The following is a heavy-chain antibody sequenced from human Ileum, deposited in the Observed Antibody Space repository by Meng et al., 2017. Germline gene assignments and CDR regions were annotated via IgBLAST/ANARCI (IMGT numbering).Heavy chain of an antibody. CDR2: ISHSGSA. CDR3: ARHGGYSQDF. V-gene: IGHV4-4*02. J-gene: IGHJ4*02. CDR1: SGSISSNTY. Sequence: QVRLLESGPGLVRPSGTLSLTCAVSSGSISSNTYWSWVRQPPGKGLEWIGQISHSGSAYYNPSLKSRVTMSVDKSKSQFSLMLTSVTAADTAIYYCARHGGYSQDFWGQGTLVTVSS. D-gene: IGHD4-23*01.